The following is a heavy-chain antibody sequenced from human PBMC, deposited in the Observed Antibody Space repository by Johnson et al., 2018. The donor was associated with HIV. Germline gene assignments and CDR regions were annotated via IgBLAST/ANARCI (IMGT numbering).Heavy chain of an antibody. V-gene: IGHV3-NL1*01. CDR3: AKVNRMEQWLAGGGAFDI. D-gene: IGHD6-19*01. Sequence: QMLLVESGGGLVQPGGSLRLSCAASVFTFSTYWMSWVRQAPGKGLEWVSGIHWNGGSTGYADSVMGRFTISRDNSKNTLYLQMNSLRAEDTAVYYCAKVNRMEQWLAGGGAFDIWGQGTMVSVSS. CDR1: VFTFSTYW. CDR2: IHWNGGST. J-gene: IGHJ3*02.